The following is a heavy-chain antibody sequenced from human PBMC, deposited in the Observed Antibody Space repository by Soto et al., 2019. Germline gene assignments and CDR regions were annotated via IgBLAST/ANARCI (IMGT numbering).Heavy chain of an antibody. CDR1: GYTFTSYA. Sequence: ASVKVSCKASGYTFTSYAMHWVRQAPGQRLEWMGWINAGNGNTKYSQKFQGRVTITRDTSASTAYMELSSLRSEDTAVYYCARGSVVYSLRYYYYGMDVWGQGTTVTVSS. CDR2: INAGNGNT. D-gene: IGHD2-8*02. CDR3: ARGSVVYSLRYYYYGMDV. V-gene: IGHV1-3*01. J-gene: IGHJ6*02.